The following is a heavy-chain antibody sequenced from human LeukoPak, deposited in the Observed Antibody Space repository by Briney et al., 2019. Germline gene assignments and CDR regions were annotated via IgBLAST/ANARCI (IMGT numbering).Heavy chain of an antibody. J-gene: IGHJ6*02. Sequence: SGTLSLTCDVSGGSISSNNWWSWVRQPPGKGLEWIGEIHHGGSTNYNPSLKSRVTISLDKSKNQFSLRLTSVTAADTAVYYCERLWGFDGYAPYGMDVWGQGATVTVSS. V-gene: IGHV4-4*02. CDR2: IHHGGST. CDR3: ERLWGFDGYAPYGMDV. D-gene: IGHD5-24*01. CDR1: GGSISSNNW.